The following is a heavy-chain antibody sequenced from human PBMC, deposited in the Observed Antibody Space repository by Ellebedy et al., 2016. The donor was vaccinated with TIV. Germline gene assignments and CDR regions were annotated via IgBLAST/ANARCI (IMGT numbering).Heavy chain of an antibody. CDR1: GGSLSSSPYY. D-gene: IGHD3-3*01. CDR3: ARHRWSDELAYEDWFDP. CDR2: IYYSGNT. V-gene: IGHV4-39*01. Sequence: GSLRLSCTVSGGSLSSSPYYWGWIRQPPGKGLEWIGTIYYSGNTYYNPSLKSRLSISVNMSKNQFSLEMNSVTAADTAVFYCARHRWSDELAYEDWFDPWGQGTLVTVSS. J-gene: IGHJ5*02.